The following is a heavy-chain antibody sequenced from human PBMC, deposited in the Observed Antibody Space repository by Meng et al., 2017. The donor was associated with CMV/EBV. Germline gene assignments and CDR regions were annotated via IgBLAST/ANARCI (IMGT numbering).Heavy chain of an antibody. J-gene: IGHJ5*02. CDR1: GYTFTGYY. V-gene: IGHV1-2*02. D-gene: IGHD2-2*01. CDR3: ARDQDIVVVPGEWFDP. CDR2: INPNSGGT. Sequence: ASVKVSCKASGYTFTGYYMHWVRQAPGQGLEWMGWINPNSGGTNYAQKFQGRVTMTRDTSISTAYMELSRLRSDDTAVYYCARDQDIVVVPGEWFDPWGQGTLVTVSS.